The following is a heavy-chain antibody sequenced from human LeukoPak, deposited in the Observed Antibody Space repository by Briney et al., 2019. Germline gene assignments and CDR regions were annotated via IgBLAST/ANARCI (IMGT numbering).Heavy chain of an antibody. CDR1: GFTFSTYA. CDR3: ARDGRVRWDLSDYNGMDV. D-gene: IGHD2-15*01. V-gene: IGHV3-30-3*01. CDR2: ISYDRSNK. Sequence: GGSLTLSYAASGFTFSTYAMHWVRQAAGKGLEWVAVISYDRSNKYYADSVKGRFTISRDNSKNTLYLQMNSLRAEDTAVYYCARDGRVRWDLSDYNGMDVWGQGTTVTVSS. J-gene: IGHJ6*02.